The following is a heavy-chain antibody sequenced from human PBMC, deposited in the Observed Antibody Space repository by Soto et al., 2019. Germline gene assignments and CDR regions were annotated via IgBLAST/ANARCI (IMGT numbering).Heavy chain of an antibody. CDR2: LMPIFVTA. CDR1: GDPFISYA. J-gene: IGHJ5*02. Sequence: QVPLVQSGAAVKKPGSSVNVSCKASGDPFISYAISWLRQSPGQGLERMGALMPIFVTANYAQKFQGRVTITAYESTSPAYMELSSLRSEDTAVDYCARDTTIGTNWYDPWVQGTLVTVST. D-gene: IGHD2-2*01. V-gene: IGHV1-69*01. CDR3: ARDTTIGTNWYDP.